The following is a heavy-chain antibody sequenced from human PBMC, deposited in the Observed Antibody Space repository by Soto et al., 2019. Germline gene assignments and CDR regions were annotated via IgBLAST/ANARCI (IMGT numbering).Heavy chain of an antibody. CDR2: INAGNGDT. Sequence: GASVKVSCKASGYTFTNYALHWVRQAPGQRLEWMGWINAGNGDTKYSQKFQGRVTLTRDTSASTAYMELSSLRSEDTAFFFCATFTSGWYPPQGAFDIWGQGTMVTVSS. J-gene: IGHJ3*02. D-gene: IGHD6-19*01. V-gene: IGHV1-3*01. CDR3: ATFTSGWYPPQGAFDI. CDR1: GYTFTNYA.